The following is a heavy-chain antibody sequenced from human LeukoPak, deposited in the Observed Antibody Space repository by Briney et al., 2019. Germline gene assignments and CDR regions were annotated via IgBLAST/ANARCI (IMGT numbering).Heavy chain of an antibody. V-gene: IGHV1-46*01. CDR1: GYTFTSYY. D-gene: IGHD2-21*01. CDR2: INPSGGST. J-gene: IGHJ3*02. Sequence: ASVKVSCKASGYTFTSYYMHWVRQAPGQGLEWMGIINPSGGSTSYAQKFQGRVTMTRDTSTSTVYMELSSLRSEDTAVYYCARGPDGDCGGDCYTDAFDIWGQGTMVTVSS. CDR3: ARGPDGDCGGDCYTDAFDI.